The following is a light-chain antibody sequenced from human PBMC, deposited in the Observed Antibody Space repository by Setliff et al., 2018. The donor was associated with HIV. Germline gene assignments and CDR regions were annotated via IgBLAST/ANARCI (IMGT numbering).Light chain of an antibody. CDR1: STDVGGYDS. J-gene: IGLJ1*01. V-gene: IGLV2-11*01. CDR3: CSYGGPSTFYV. Sequence: SVLTQPRSVSGSPAQSVTISCTTTSTDVGGYDSVSWYQQLPGKAPKLMIYDVNKRPSGIPDRFSGSKSGNTASLTISGLQAADEADYYCCSYGGPSTFYVFGTGTKVTVL. CDR2: DVN.